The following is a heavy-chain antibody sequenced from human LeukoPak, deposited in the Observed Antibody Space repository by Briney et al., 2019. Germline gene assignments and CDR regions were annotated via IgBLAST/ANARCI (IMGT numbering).Heavy chain of an antibody. CDR1: GYTLTSYA. CDR2: ISTYSGNT. V-gene: IGHV1-18*01. CDR3: ARGGSRVVTYGNFDY. Sequence: ASVKVSCKPSGYTLTSYALSWVRQAPGQGLEWMGWISTYSGNTNYAQKLQGRITMTIETSTSTAYMELRSLRSDDTAVYYCARGGSRVVTYGNFDYWGQGTLVTVSS. D-gene: IGHD2-21*02. J-gene: IGHJ4*02.